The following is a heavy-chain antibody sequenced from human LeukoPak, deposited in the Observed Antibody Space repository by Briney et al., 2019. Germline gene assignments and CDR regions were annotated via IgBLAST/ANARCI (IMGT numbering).Heavy chain of an antibody. V-gene: IGHV4-59*01. Sequence: KPSETLTLTCTVSGDSISSYYWSWIRQPPGKGLEWIGDIYYTGRTNYNPSLKSRVSISVDTSKNQFSLKLNSVTAADTGVYYCARGGRDGYNNLDYWGQGTLVTVSS. CDR3: ARGGRDGYNNLDY. J-gene: IGHJ4*02. CDR2: IYYTGRT. D-gene: IGHD5-24*01. CDR1: GDSISSYY.